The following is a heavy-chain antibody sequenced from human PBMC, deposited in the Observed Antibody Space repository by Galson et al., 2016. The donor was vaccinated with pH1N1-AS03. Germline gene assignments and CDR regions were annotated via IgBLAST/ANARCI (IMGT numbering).Heavy chain of an antibody. CDR1: GYTFSNYA. CDR3: ARDGTLIYTLLNWFDP. D-gene: IGHD1-1*01. J-gene: IGHJ5*02. V-gene: IGHV1-3*04. Sequence: SVKVSCKASGYTFSNYAIHWMRQAPGQSLEWMGWIETGNGITRYSQKFQGRLTITADTSATTAYMELSSLRSEDTAVYYCARDGTLIYTLLNWFDPWGQGTLVTVSS. CDR2: IETGNGIT.